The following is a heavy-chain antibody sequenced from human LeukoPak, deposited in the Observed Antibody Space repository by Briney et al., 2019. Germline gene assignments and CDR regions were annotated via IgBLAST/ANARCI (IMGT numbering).Heavy chain of an antibody. J-gene: IGHJ4*02. CDR2: IIPIFGTA. D-gene: IGHD6-19*01. CDR3: ARMYSSGWPFDY. CDR1: GGTFSSYA. Sequence: ASVKVSCKASGGTFSSYAISWVRQAPGQGLEWMGGIIPIFGTANYAQKFQGRVTITTDESTSTAYKELSSLRSEDTAVYYCARMYSSGWPFDYWGQGTLVTVSS. V-gene: IGHV1-69*05.